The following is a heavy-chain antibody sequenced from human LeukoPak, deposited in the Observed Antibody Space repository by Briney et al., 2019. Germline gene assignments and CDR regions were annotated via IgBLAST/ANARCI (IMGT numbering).Heavy chain of an antibody. CDR2: IRHDGSGP. V-gene: IGHV3-7*01. CDR1: GFRFSDYW. CDR3: ARAREITVSGTDYFDY. Sequence: GGSLRLSCAVSGFRFSDYWMTWARQPPGKGRAWVANIRHDGSGPSYLDSVKGRFTISRDNARYSLSLQMSSLRAEDTAVYYCARAREITVSGTDYFDYWGQGALVTVSS. J-gene: IGHJ4*02. D-gene: IGHD6-19*01.